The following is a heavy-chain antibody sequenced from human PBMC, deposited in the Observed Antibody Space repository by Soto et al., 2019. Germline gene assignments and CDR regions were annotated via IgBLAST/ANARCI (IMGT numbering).Heavy chain of an antibody. Sequence: VQLVQSGAEVKQPGASVKVSCKASGYTFTSYDINWVRQATGQGLEWMGWVNPNNGHTGYAQKFQGRVTMTRNTSISTAYMELDSLRSEDTAVYYCVRLFYYGSGSWVEWGQGTLVTVSS. D-gene: IGHD3-10*01. J-gene: IGHJ4*02. CDR3: VRLFYYGSGSWVE. CDR1: GYTFTSYD. V-gene: IGHV1-8*01. CDR2: VNPNNGHT.